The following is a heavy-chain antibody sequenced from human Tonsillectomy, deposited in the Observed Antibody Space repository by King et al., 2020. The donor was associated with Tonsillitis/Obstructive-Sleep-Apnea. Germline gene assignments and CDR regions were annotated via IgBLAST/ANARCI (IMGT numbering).Heavy chain of an antibody. CDR1: GFTFGEYW. Sequence: QLVQSGGGLVQPGGSLRLSCAASGFTFGEYWMSWFRQAPGKGLEWVANIRQDGNEISYVDSVKGRFTISRDNAKNSLPLHMNSLRVEDTAVFYCAREGTGGFDSWGQGTLVTVSS. J-gene: IGHJ4*02. V-gene: IGHV3-7*04. CDR2: IRQDGNEI. CDR3: AREGTGGFDS. D-gene: IGHD3-10*01.